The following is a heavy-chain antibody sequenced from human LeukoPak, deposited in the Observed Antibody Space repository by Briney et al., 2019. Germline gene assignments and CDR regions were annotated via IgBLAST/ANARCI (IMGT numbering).Heavy chain of an antibody. J-gene: IGHJ4*02. CDR1: GGTFSSYA. Sequence: GASVKVPCKASGGTFSSYAISWVRQAPGQGLEWMGGIIPIFGTANYAQKFQGRVTITADESTSTAYMELSSLRSEDTAVYYCARGYSGYDSLDYWGQGTLVTVSS. CDR2: IIPIFGTA. V-gene: IGHV1-69*13. CDR3: ARGYSGYDSLDY. D-gene: IGHD5-12*01.